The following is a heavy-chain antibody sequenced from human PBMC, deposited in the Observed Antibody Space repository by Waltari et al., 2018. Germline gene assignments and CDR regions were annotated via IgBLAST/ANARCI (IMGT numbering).Heavy chain of an antibody. D-gene: IGHD5-12*01. V-gene: IGHV4-4*09. Sequence: QVQLQESGPGLVKPSETLSLTCTVSGGSISSYYWSWIRQPPGKGLEWIGYIYTRGSTNYNPPLKSRVTRSVDTSKNQFSLKLSSVTAADTAVYYCAGYSGYGLDYWGQGTLVTVSS. CDR1: GGSISSYY. J-gene: IGHJ4*02. CDR3: AGYSGYGLDY. CDR2: IYTRGST.